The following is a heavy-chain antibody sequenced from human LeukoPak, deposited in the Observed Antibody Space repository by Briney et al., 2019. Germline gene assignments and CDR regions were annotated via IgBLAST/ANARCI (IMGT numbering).Heavy chain of an antibody. Sequence: PSETLSLTCTVSGGSISSSSYYWGWIRQPPGKGLEWIGSIYYSGSIYYNPSLKSRVTISVDTSKNQFSLKLSSVTAADTAVYYCARDVLRYFDWLLVGPDAFDIWGQGTMVTVSS. CDR1: GGSISSSSYY. V-gene: IGHV4-39*07. CDR3: ARDVLRYFDWLLVGPDAFDI. D-gene: IGHD3-9*01. CDR2: IYYSGSI. J-gene: IGHJ3*02.